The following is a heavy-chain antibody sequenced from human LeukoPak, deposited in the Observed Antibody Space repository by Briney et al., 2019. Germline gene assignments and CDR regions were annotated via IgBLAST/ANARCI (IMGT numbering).Heavy chain of an antibody. CDR1: GGSFSGYY. D-gene: IGHD5-18*01. Sequence: SETLSLTCAVYGGSFSGYYWSWIRQPPGKGLEWIGEINHSGSTNYNPSLKSRVTIPVDTSKNQFSLKLSSVTAADTAVYYCARVYGGDTAMVTWPIYYYYYGMDVWGQGTTVTVSS. V-gene: IGHV4-34*01. CDR3: ARVYGGDTAMVTWPIYYYYYGMDV. J-gene: IGHJ6*02. CDR2: INHSGST.